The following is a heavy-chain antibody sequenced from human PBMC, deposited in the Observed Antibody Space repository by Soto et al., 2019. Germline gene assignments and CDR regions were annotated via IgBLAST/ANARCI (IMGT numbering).Heavy chain of an antibody. CDR1: GYSISSGGYY. J-gene: IGHJ4*02. Sequence: SETLSLTCTVSGYSISSGGYYWSWIRQHPGKGLEWIGYIYYSGSTYYNPSLKSRVTISVDTSKDQFSLKLSSVTAADTAVYYCARSNAGIQLWFSAFDYWGQGTLVTVSS. CDR3: ARSNAGIQLWFSAFDY. CDR2: IYYSGST. D-gene: IGHD5-18*01. V-gene: IGHV4-31*03.